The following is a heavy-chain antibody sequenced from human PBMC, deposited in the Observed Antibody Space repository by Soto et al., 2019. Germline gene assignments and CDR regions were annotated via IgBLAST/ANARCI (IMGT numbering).Heavy chain of an antibody. CDR2: ISAYNGNT. D-gene: IGHD3-22*01. V-gene: IGHV1-18*01. CDR3: ARGIYYDSSGYYHTFDY. CDR1: GYTFISYG. J-gene: IGHJ4*02. Sequence: QVQLVQSGAEVKKPRASVKVSCKASGYTFISYGISWVRQAPGQGLEWMGWISAYNGNTKYAQKFQGRVTMTTDTSTSTAYMEMRSLRSDDTAVYFCARGIYYDSSGYYHTFDYWGQGTLVTVSS.